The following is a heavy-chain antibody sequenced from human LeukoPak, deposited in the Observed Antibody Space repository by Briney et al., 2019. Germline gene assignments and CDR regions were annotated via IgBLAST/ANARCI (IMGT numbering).Heavy chain of an antibody. CDR2: INPDGSGP. CDR3: ARPTTTLEY. D-gene: IGHD1-7*01. CDR1: GFTFTSYW. V-gene: IGHV3-74*01. Sequence: SGGSLRLSCATSGFTFTSYWMHWVRQAPGKGLVWVSRINPDGSGPIYADSVKGRFTISIDNAKNTLYLQMNSLRDEDTAVYYCARPTTTLEYWGQGTLVTVSS. J-gene: IGHJ4*02.